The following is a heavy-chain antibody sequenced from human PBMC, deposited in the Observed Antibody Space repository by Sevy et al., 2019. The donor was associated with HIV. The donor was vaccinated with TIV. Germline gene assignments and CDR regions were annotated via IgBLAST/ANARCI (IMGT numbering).Heavy chain of an antibody. CDR3: TRGKAAQSIFDY. J-gene: IGHJ4*02. V-gene: IGHV3-49*04. Sequence: GGSLRLSCTASGFTFGDYCMSWVRQAPGKGLEWVAFLKSDVYGGTVDHAASVRGRFVISRDYSKTIAYLQMNDLKTEDTGGYYCTRGKAAQSIFDYWGQGALVTVSS. CDR1: GFTFGDYC. D-gene: IGHD3-16*01. CDR2: LKSDVYGGTV.